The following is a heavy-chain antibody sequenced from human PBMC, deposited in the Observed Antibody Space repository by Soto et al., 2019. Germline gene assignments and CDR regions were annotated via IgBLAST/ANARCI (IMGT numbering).Heavy chain of an antibody. V-gene: IGHV3-30*18. Sequence: QVQLVESGGGVVQPGRSLRLSCAASGFTFSSYGMHWVRQAPGKGLEWVVVISYDGSNKYYADSVKGRFTISRDNSKNTLYLQMNSLRAEDTAVYYCAKDSGNYYGMDVWGQGTTVTVSS. CDR2: ISYDGSNK. CDR3: AKDSGNYYGMDV. J-gene: IGHJ6*02. D-gene: IGHD3-10*01. CDR1: GFTFSSYG.